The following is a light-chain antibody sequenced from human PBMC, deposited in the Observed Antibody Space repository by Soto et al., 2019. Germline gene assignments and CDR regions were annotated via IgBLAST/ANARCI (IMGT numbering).Light chain of an antibody. CDR2: EVT. CDR3: GSYTSSSTLV. CDR1: NSDVGAYNY. J-gene: IGLJ7*01. V-gene: IGLV2-14*01. Sequence: QSALTQPASVSGSPGQSITISCTGTNSDVGAYNYVSWYQHHPGKAPKLLIYEVTNRPSGISNRFSGSKSGNTASLTISGLQPEDEANYYCGSYTSSSTLVFGAGTQLPVL.